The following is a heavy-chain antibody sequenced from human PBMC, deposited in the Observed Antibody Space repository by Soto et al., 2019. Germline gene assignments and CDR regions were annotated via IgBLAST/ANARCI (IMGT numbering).Heavy chain of an antibody. CDR2: ISGSGRTT. D-gene: IGHD1-26*01. J-gene: IGHJ6*03. V-gene: IGHV3-23*01. CDR3: AKFSGPSDSYYYMDV. Sequence: EVQLLESGGGLVQPGGSLRLSCAASGFTFGTYAMKWLRQAPGRGLECVSFISGSGRTTYYAESVKGRFTVSRDNSKSTMYLQMNSLRAEDTALYYCAKFSGPSDSYYYMDVWGKGTTVTVSS. CDR1: GFTFGTYA.